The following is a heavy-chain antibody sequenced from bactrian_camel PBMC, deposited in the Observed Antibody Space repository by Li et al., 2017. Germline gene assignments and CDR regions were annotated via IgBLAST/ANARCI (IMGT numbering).Heavy chain of an antibody. CDR1: GYTYSSNC. CDR2: VDSDDRS. CDR3: AAVVGGGYCYLPDPRYSS. J-gene: IGHJ6*01. D-gene: IGHD2*01. V-gene: IGHV3S53*01. Sequence: QVQLVESGGDSVQTGGSLKLSCKASGYTYSSNCVGWFRQVPGKECEGVATVDSDDRSTYADSVKGRFTISQDTAKNTLYLQMNSLNPEDSSTYYCAAVVGGGYCYLPDPRYSSLGQGTQVTVS.